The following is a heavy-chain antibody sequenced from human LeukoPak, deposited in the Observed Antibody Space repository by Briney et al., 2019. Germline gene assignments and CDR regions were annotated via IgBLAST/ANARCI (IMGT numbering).Heavy chain of an antibody. D-gene: IGHD1-26*01. V-gene: IGHV3-21*01. CDR1: GFTFSSYS. CDR2: ISSSSSYI. J-gene: IGHJ5*02. Sequence: GGSLRLSCAASGFTFSSYSMNWVRQAPGKGLEWVSSISSSSSYIYYADSVKGRFTISRDNAKNSLYLQMNSLRAEDTAVYYCAREEGYSGSPEWFDPWGQGTLVTVSS. CDR3: AREEGYSGSPEWFDP.